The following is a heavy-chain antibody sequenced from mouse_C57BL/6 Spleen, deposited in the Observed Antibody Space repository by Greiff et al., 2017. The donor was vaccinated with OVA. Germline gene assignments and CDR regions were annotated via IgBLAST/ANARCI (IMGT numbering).Heavy chain of an antibody. CDR3: AREDYGYDEDAMDY. CDR1: GYSITSGYY. V-gene: IGHV3-6*01. D-gene: IGHD2-2*01. CDR2: ISYDGSN. J-gene: IGHJ4*01. Sequence: EVQLVESGPGLVKPSQSLSLTCSVTGYSITSGYYWNWIRQFPGNKLEWMGYISYDGSNNYNPSLKNRISITRDTSKNQFFLKLNSVTTEDTATYYCAREDYGYDEDAMDYWGQGTSVTVSS.